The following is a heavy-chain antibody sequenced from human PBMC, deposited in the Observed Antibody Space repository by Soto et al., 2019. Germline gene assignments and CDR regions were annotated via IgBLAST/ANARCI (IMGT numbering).Heavy chain of an antibody. D-gene: IGHD2-2*01. V-gene: IGHV4-39*01. CDR3: ARHPSLGVVPAATRYYYYMDV. Sequence: SETLSLTCTVSGGSISSSSYYWGWIRQPPGKGLEWIGSIYYSGSTYYNPSLKSRVTISVDTSKNQFSLKLSSVTAADTAVNYCARHPSLGVVPAATRYYYYMDVWGKGTTVTVSS. CDR1: GGSISSSSYY. CDR2: IYYSGST. J-gene: IGHJ6*03.